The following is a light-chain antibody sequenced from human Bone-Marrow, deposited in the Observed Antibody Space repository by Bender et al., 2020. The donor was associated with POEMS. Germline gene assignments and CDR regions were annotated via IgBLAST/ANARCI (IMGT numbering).Light chain of an antibody. CDR2: EVN. CDR3: HSYASSRNRL. V-gene: IGLV2-14*02. CDR1: SSDVGSFNF. Sequence: QSALTQPASVSGSPGQSITISCTGTSSDVGSFNFVSWYQQVPGEAPKLMIYEVNKRPSGISDRFSGSKSGNTASLTISGLQARDEADYYCHSYASSRNRLFGGGTKVTVL. J-gene: IGLJ2*01.